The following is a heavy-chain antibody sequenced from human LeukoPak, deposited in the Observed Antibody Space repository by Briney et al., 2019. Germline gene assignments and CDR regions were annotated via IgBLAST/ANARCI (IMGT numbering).Heavy chain of an antibody. Sequence: PGGSLRLSCAASGFTFSSYWMHWVRQAPGKGLVWVSRINSDGSSTSYADSVKGRFTISRDNAKNTLYLQMNSLRAEDTAVYYCASGGYCSSTSCYGSALDIWGQGTMVTVSS. D-gene: IGHD2-2*01. V-gene: IGHV3-74*01. CDR1: GFTFSSYW. CDR3: ASGGYCSSTSCYGSALDI. J-gene: IGHJ3*02. CDR2: INSDGSST.